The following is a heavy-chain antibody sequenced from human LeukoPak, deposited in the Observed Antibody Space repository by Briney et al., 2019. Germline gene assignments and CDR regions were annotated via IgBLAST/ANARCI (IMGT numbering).Heavy chain of an antibody. CDR2: IYYSGST. Sequence: SETLSLTCSVSGDSISSYYWSWIRQPPGKGLEWIGYIYYSGSTNYNPSLKSRVTISVDTSKNQFSLKLSSVTAADTAVYYCATLRDWLFDYWGQGTLVTVSS. J-gene: IGHJ4*02. D-gene: IGHD3/OR15-3a*01. CDR3: ATLRDWLFDY. CDR1: GDSISSYY. V-gene: IGHV4-59*01.